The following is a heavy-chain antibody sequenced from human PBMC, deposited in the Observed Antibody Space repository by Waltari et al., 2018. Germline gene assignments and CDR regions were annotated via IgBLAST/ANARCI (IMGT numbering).Heavy chain of an antibody. CDR3: ARDHPIWVFDY. CDR1: GFTFGDYA. J-gene: IGHJ4*02. V-gene: IGHV3-21*01. Sequence: EVQLVESGGGLVQPGRSLRLSCTASGFTFGDYAMSWFRQAPGKGLEWVSSISSSSSYIYYADSVKGRFTISRDNAKNSLYLQMNSLRAEDTAVYYCARDHPIWVFDYWGQGTLVTVSS. CDR2: ISSSSSYI. D-gene: IGHD3-9*01.